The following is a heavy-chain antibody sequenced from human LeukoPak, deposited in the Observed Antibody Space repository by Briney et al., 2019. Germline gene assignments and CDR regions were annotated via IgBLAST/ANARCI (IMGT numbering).Heavy chain of an antibody. J-gene: IGHJ1*01. CDR1: GFTFSSYE. Sequence: LRLSCAASGFTFSSYEMNWVRQPPGKGLEWIGEINHSGSTNYNPSLKSRVTISVDTSKNQFSLKLSSVTAADTAVYYCAWGTYYYDSSGYYGYFQHWGQGTLVTVSS. D-gene: IGHD3-22*01. CDR3: AWGTYYYDSSGYYGYFQH. CDR2: INHSGST. V-gene: IGHV4-34*08.